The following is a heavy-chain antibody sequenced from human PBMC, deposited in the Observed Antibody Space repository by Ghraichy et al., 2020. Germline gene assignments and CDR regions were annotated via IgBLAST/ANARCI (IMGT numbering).Heavy chain of an antibody. CDR1: GFFISRYH. CDR3: ARVVNAQGDYLIGH. J-gene: IGHJ4*02. V-gene: IGHV3-33*01. CDR2: IWYDGSHT. Sequence: GGSLRLSCTASGFFISRYHMHWVRQAPGKGLEWVAVIWYDGSHTYYGDSVKGRFTISRDISKNTLSLQMNDLRGDDTAVYYCARVVNAQGDYLIGHWGQGTLVTVSS. D-gene: IGHD4-17*01.